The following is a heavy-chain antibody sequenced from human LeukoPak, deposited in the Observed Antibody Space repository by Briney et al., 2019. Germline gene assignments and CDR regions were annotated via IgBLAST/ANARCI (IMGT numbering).Heavy chain of an antibody. J-gene: IGHJ4*01. CDR1: GYPFDNFG. Sequence: ASVKVSCKASGYPFDNFGLTWVRQAPGQGLEWMGWISAYNGNTHYAQKLRGRLTLTTETSTSTAYLELRSLKSDDTAVYYCARDRVGGDLTGVSLYWGQGTLVTVSS. CDR3: ARDRVGGDLTGVSLY. V-gene: IGHV1-18*01. CDR2: ISAYNGNT. D-gene: IGHD4-17*01.